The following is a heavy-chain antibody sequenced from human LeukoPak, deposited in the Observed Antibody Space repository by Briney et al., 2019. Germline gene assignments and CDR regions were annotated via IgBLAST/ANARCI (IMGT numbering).Heavy chain of an antibody. D-gene: IGHD3-22*01. CDR2: ISSLSGTI. CDR3: ARDGTYYYDSSGYYPLGY. V-gene: IGHV3-48*01. J-gene: IGHJ4*02. Sequence: GGSLRLSCAASGFTFSTYSMNWVRQAPGKGLEWVSYISSLSGTIYYADSVKGRFTISRDNAKNSLYLQMNSLRAEDTAIYYCARDGTYYYDSSGYYPLGYWGQGTLVTVSS. CDR1: GFTFSTYS.